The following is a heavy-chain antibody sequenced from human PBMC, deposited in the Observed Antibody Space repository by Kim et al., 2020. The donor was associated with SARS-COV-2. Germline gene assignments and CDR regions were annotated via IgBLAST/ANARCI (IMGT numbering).Heavy chain of an antibody. V-gene: IGHV4-59*01. D-gene: IGHD1-26*01. CDR2: IYYSGST. J-gene: IGHJ6*02. Sequence: SETLSLTCTVSGGSISSYYWSWIRQPPGKGLEWIGYIYYSGSTNYNPSLKSRVTISVDTSKNQFSLKLSSVTAADTAVYYCARDREPDGYYYGMYVWAKGPRSPSP. CDR1: GGSISSYY. CDR3: ARDREPDGYYYGMYV.